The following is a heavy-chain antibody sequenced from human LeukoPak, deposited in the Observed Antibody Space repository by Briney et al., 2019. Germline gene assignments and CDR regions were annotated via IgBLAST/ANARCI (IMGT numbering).Heavy chain of an antibody. D-gene: IGHD2-15*01. V-gene: IGHV3-33*01. CDR2: IWYDGSNK. J-gene: IGHJ4*02. CDR1: GFTFSSYG. CDR3: AREGSRYYFDY. Sequence: GGSLRLSCAASGFTFSSYGMHWVRQAPGKGLEWVAVIWYDGSNKYYADSVKGRFAISRDNSKNTLYLQMNSLRAEDTAVYYCAREGSRYYFDYWGQGTLVTVSS.